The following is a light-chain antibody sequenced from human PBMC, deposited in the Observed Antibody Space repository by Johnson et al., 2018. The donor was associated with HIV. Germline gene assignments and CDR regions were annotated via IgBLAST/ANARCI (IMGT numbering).Light chain of an antibody. CDR2: EKN. V-gene: IGLV1-51*02. Sequence: QLVLTQPPSVSAAPGQKVTISCSGSSSNIGNNYVSWYQQLPGTAPKLLIYEKNKRPSGIPDRFSASKSGTSATLDITGLQSGDEADYYCGTWDASLSVNVFGPGTKVTVL. CDR3: GTWDASLSVNV. J-gene: IGLJ1*01. CDR1: SSNIGNNY.